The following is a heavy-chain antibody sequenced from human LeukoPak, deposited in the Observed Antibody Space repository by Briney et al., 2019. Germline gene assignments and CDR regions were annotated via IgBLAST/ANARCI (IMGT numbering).Heavy chain of an antibody. J-gene: IGHJ1*01. CDR3: ARQSALSYYYDSSGYYTLEYFQH. CDR2: IYDSGTT. Sequence: PSETLSLTCTVSGGSINNYYWSWIRQPPGKGLEWIGNIYDSGTTNYNPSLKSRVTISVDTSKNQFSLKLSSVTAADTAVYYCARQSALSYYYDSSGYYTLEYFQHWGQGTLVTVSS. CDR1: GGSINNYY. V-gene: IGHV4-59*08. D-gene: IGHD3-22*01.